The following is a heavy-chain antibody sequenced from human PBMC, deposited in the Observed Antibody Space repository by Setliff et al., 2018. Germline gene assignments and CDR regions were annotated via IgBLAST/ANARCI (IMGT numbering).Heavy chain of an antibody. D-gene: IGHD4-17*01. CDR1: GFTFSYYA. V-gene: IGHV3-30*03. CDR3: ARWTTAFDY. Sequence: PGGSLRLSCAASGFTFSYYAMHWVRQAPGKGLEWVAVMSFDGKNNYYADSVKGRFTISRDNSKNTLYLQMSSLKPEDTAVYYCARWTTAFDYWGQGTLVTVSS. CDR2: MSFDGKNN. J-gene: IGHJ4*02.